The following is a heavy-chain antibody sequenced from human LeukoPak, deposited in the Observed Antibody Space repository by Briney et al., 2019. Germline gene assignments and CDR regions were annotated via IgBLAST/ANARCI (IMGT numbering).Heavy chain of an antibody. D-gene: IGHD6-19*01. CDR3: ARGQPQRYSSGWYVNWFDP. J-gene: IGHJ5*02. CDR1: GASISSSY. Sequence: SETLSLTCTVSGASISSSYWSWIRQPPGKGLEWIGYIYYSGTTKYNPSLKSRVTTSVDTSKNQFSLKVNSVAAADTAVYYCARGQPQRYSSGWYVNWFDPWGQGTLVTVSS. CDR2: IYYSGTT. V-gene: IGHV4-59*01.